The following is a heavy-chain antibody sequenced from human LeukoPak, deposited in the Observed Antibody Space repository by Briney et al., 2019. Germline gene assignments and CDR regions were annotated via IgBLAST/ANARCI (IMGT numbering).Heavy chain of an antibody. CDR2: IYHSGST. CDR3: ARGYSSSWYGDY. V-gene: IGHV4-38-2*01. CDR1: GYSISSGYY. J-gene: IGHJ4*02. D-gene: IGHD6-13*01. Sequence: SETLSLTCAVSGYSISSGYYWGWIRQPPGKGLEWIGSIYHSGSTYYNPSLKSRVTISVDTSKNQFSLKLSSMTAADTAVYYCARGYSSSWYGDYWGQGTLVTVSS.